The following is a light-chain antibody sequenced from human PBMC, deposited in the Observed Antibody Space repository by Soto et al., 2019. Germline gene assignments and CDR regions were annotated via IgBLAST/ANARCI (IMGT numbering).Light chain of an antibody. CDR2: KAS. V-gene: IGKV1-5*03. CDR1: QTISNY. Sequence: DIQMTQSPPSLSASVGDRVTITFRASQTISNYLNWYQQKPGKPPNLLIYKASTLGSGVPSRFSGTGSGTEFTLTISSLQPDDFATYYCQQYHSYWTFGQGTKVDIK. J-gene: IGKJ1*01. CDR3: QQYHSYWT.